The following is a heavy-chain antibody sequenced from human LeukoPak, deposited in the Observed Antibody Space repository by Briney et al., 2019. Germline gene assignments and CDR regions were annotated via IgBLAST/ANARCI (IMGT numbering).Heavy chain of an antibody. J-gene: IGHJ4*02. Sequence: PGGSLRLSCAASGFPFSSYGMYWVRQAPGKGLEWVAFIRYDGSNEYYADSVKGRFTISRDNSKNTLYLQMNSLRAEDTAVYYCAREDLGLTGYSSGWTDYWGQGTLVTVSS. CDR2: IRYDGSNE. V-gene: IGHV3-30*02. CDR1: GFPFSSYG. D-gene: IGHD6-19*01. CDR3: AREDLGLTGYSSGWTDY.